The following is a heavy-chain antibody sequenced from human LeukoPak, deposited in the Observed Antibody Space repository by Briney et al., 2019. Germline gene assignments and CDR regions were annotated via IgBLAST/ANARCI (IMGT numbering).Heavy chain of an antibody. J-gene: IGHJ4*02. CDR2: IYHSGST. CDR3: ARVISGYHDY. CDR1: GYSISSGYY. Sequence: PSETLSLTCTVSGYSISSGYYWGWIRQPPGKGLEWIGSIYHSGSTYHNPSLKSRVTISVDTSKNQFSLKLSSVTAADTAVYYCARVISGYHDYWGQGTLVTVSS. D-gene: IGHD3-22*01. V-gene: IGHV4-38-2*02.